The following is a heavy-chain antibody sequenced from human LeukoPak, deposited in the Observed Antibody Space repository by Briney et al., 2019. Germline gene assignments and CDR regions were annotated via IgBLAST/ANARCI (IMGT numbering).Heavy chain of an antibody. D-gene: IGHD6-13*01. CDR3: ASAGIAAAGTPYYFDY. Sequence: SETLSLTCAVSGGSISSGGYSWSWIRKPPGKGLEWIGYIYHSGSTYYNPSLKSRVTISVDRSKNQFSLKLSSVTAADTAVYYCASAGIAAAGTPYYFDYWGQGTLVTVSS. V-gene: IGHV4-30-2*01. CDR1: GGSISSGGYS. CDR2: IYHSGST. J-gene: IGHJ4*02.